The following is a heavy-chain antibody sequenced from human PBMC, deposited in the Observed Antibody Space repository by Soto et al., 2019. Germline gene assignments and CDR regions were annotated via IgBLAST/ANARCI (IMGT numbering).Heavy chain of an antibody. V-gene: IGHV4-39*01. J-gene: IGHJ4*02. CDR1: GGSISSIIYY. Sequence: SETLXLTCTVSGGSISSIIYYWGWIRQPPGKGLEWIGSIYYSGSTYYNPSLKSRVTISVDTSKNQFSLKLSSVTAADTAVYYCAIGWFGELFDYWGQGTLVTVSS. D-gene: IGHD3-10*01. CDR2: IYYSGST. CDR3: AIGWFGELFDY.